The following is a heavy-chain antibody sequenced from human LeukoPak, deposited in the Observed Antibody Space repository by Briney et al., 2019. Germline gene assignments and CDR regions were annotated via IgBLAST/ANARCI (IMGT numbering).Heavy chain of an antibody. D-gene: IGHD3-22*01. CDR2: ISGSGGST. CDR1: GFTFSSYA. J-gene: IGHJ6*02. CDR3: AKAHWDRSGYYYYGMDV. V-gene: IGHV3-23*01. Sequence: GGSLRLSCSASGFTFSSYAMSWVRQAPGKGLEWVSAISGSGGSTYYADSVKGRFTISRDNSKNTLYLQMNSLRAEDTAVYYCAKAHWDRSGYYYYGMDVWGQGTTVTVSS.